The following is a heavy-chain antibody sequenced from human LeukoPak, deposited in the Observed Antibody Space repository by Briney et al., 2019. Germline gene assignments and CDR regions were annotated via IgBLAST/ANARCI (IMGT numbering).Heavy chain of an antibody. CDR2: ILPILGIT. D-gene: IGHD3-3*01. CDR1: GGTFTSHT. CDR3: ARDWSYDFWSGYVDEWWFDP. V-gene: IGHV1-69*04. J-gene: IGHJ5*02. Sequence: SVTVSCMPPGGTFTSHTTSWDRQAPGQGLEWMGRILPILGITNYTQKLQGRVTITADKSTSTAYMELSSLRSEDTAVYYCARDWSYDFWSGYVDEWWFDPWGQGTLVTVSS.